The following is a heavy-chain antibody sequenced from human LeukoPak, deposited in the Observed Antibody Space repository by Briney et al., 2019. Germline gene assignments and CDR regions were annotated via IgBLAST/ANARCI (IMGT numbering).Heavy chain of an antibody. CDR3: ARTPYDTSGYPDY. CDR2: MSYDGRNK. V-gene: IGHV3-30*11. Sequence: GGSLRLSCGASGFTFSTYAMHWVRQAPGKGLEWVALMSYDGRNKYYADSVKGRFTISRDNSKNTLYLQMNSLRADDTALYYCARTPYDTSGYPDYWGQGILITVSS. J-gene: IGHJ4*02. D-gene: IGHD3-22*01. CDR1: GFTFSTYA.